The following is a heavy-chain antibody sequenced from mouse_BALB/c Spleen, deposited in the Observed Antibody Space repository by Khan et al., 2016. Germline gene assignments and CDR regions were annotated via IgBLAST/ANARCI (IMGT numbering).Heavy chain of an antibody. D-gene: IGHD3-1*01. CDR3: ATSTSGYWYYLDY. CDR2: IHYRGST. J-gene: IGHJ2*01. Sequence: EVQLQESGPDLVKPSQSLSLTCTVTGYSIPSHYSWHWIRHFPGNKLEWMGYIHYRGSTNYNPSLKSRISITRDTSKNQFFLQLNSVTTEYTATYYCATSTSGYWYYLDYWGQGTTLTVYS. CDR1: GYSIPSHYS. V-gene: IGHV3-1*02.